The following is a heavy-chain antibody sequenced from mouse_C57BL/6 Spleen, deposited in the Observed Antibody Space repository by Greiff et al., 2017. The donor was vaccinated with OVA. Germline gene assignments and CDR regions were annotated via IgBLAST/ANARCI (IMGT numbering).Heavy chain of an antibody. CDR1: GYSITSGYY. CDR3: ARDYSNYLDV. D-gene: IGHD2-5*01. Sequence: EVKLVESGPGLVKPSQSLSLTCSVTGYSITSGYYWNWIRQFPGNKLEWMGYISYDGSNNYNPSLKNRISITRDTSKNQFFLKLNSVTTEDTATYYCARDYSNYLDVWGTGTTVTVSS. CDR2: ISYDGSN. V-gene: IGHV3-6*01. J-gene: IGHJ1*03.